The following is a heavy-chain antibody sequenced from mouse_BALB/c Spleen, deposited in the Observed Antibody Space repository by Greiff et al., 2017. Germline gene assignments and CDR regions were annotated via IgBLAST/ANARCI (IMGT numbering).Heavy chain of an antibody. J-gene: IGHJ1*01. D-gene: IGHD2-1*01. CDR1: GFAFSSYD. Sequence: EVKLMESGGGLVKPGGSLKLSCAASGFAFSSYDMFWVRQTPEKRLEWVAYISSGGGSTYYPDTVKGRITISRDNAKNTLYLQMSSLKSEDTAMYYCAREGNYFDVWGAGTTVTVSS. CDR2: ISSGGGST. CDR3: AREGNYFDV. V-gene: IGHV5-12-1*01.